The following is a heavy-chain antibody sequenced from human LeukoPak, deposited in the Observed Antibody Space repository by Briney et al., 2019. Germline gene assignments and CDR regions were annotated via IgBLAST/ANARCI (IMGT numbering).Heavy chain of an antibody. V-gene: IGHV4-4*07. CDR2: IYTSGST. D-gene: IGHD6-13*01. CDR3: ARDMWFPIAAAGNWFDP. CDR1: GGSISSYY. J-gene: IGHJ5*02. Sequence: ASETLSLTCTVSGGSISSYYWSWIRQPAGKGLEWIGRIYTSGSTNYNPSLKSRVTMSVDTSKNQFSLKLSSVTAADTAVYYCARDMWFPIAAAGNWFDPWGQGTLVTVSS.